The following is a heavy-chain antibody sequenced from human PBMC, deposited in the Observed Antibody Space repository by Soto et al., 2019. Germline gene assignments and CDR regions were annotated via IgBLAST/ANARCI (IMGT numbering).Heavy chain of an antibody. D-gene: IGHD3-10*01. CDR3: ARDAITMVRENWFDP. CDR1: GGSISSYY. J-gene: IGHJ5*02. CDR2: IYYSGST. V-gene: IGHV4-59*01. Sequence: PSETLSLTCTVSGGSISSYYWSWIRQPPGKGLEWIGYIYYSGSTNYNPSLKSRVTISVDTSKNQFSLKLSSVTAADTAVYYCARDAITMVRENWFDPWGQGTLVTVS.